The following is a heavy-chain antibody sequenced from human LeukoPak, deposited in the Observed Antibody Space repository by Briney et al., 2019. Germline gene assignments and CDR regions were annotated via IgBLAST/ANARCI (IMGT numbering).Heavy chain of an antibody. D-gene: IGHD5-18*01. V-gene: IGHV4-4*02. CDR2: IYHSGST. CDR3: ARDPLRSYSYGYAVSY. CDR1: GGSISSSNW. Sequence: SETLSLTCAVSGGSISSSNWWSWVRQPPGKGLEWIGEIYHSGSTNYNPSLKSRVTISVDTSKNQFSLKLSSVTAADTAVYYCARDPLRSYSYGYAVSYWGQGTLVTVSS. J-gene: IGHJ4*02.